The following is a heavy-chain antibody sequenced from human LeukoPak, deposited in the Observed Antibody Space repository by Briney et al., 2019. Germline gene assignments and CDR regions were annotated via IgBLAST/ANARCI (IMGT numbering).Heavy chain of an antibody. CDR3: ARDKADFWSGWTYNWFDP. Sequence: GGSLRLSCAASGFTFSSYSMNWVRQAPGKGLEWVSYISSSSTIYYADSVKGRFTISRDNAKNSLYLQMNSLRAEDTAVYYCARDKADFWSGWTYNWFDPWGQGTLVTVSS. CDR1: GFTFSSYS. J-gene: IGHJ5*02. V-gene: IGHV3-48*01. D-gene: IGHD3-3*01. CDR2: ISSSSTI.